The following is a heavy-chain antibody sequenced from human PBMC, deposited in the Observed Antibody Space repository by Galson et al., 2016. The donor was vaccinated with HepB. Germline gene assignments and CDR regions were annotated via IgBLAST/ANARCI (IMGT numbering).Heavy chain of an antibody. J-gene: IGHJ2*01. D-gene: IGHD6-6*01. V-gene: IGHV3-7*01. CDR3: AKDSSSAL. CDR1: GFIFSHHW. CDR2: IKLDGSEQ. Sequence: SLRLSCAASGFIFSHHWMSWVRQAPGKGLEWVANIKLDGSEQYYVDSVKGRFTISRDNAKNSLFLQMNSLRAEDTAVYYCAKDSSSALWGRGSLVTVSS.